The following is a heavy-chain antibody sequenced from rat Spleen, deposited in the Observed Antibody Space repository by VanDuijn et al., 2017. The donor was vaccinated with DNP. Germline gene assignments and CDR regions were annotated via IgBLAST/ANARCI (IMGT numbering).Heavy chain of an antibody. V-gene: IGHV2-43*01. CDR2: IWTGGGT. CDR3: ARSDYGEGFTY. Sequence: QVQLKESGPGLVQPSQTLSLTCTVSGFSLTSYHVSWVRQPPGKGLEWMGVIWTGGGTAYNSLLKSRLSISRDTSKSQVFLKMNSVQTEDTAMYFCARSDYGEGFTYWGHGTLVTVSS. CDR1: GFSLTSYH. J-gene: IGHJ3*01. D-gene: IGHD1-11*01.